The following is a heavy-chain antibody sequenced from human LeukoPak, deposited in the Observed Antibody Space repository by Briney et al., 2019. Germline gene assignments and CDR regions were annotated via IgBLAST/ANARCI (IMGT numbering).Heavy chain of an antibody. J-gene: IGHJ4*02. CDR1: GFTFDDYA. Sequence: GGSLRLSCVASGFTFDDYAMHWVRQVPGKGLEWVSGFSWIGDKIDYADSVKGRFTISRDKAKNSLYLQMNSLRAEDTALYYCARGRSYMTTVTYYFDYWGQGTLVTVSS. CDR3: ARGRSYMTTVTYYFDY. D-gene: IGHD4-17*01. CDR2: FSWIGDKI. V-gene: IGHV3-9*01.